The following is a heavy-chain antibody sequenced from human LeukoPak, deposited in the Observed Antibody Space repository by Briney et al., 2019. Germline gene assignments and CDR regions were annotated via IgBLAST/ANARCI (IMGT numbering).Heavy chain of an antibody. V-gene: IGHV3-23*01. Sequence: HPGGSLRLSCAASGFTFSSYAMSWVSQAPGKGLEWVSTISGSGSGGGTYYADSVKGRFTISRDNSKNTLYLQMNSLRAEDTAVYYCARGQWADHSAAGTTFDPWGQGTLVTVSS. J-gene: IGHJ5*02. D-gene: IGHD6-13*01. CDR1: GFTFSSYA. CDR3: ARGQWADHSAAGTTFDP. CDR2: ISGSGSGGGT.